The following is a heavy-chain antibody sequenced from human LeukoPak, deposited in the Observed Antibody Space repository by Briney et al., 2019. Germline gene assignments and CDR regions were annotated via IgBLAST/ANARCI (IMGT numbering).Heavy chain of an antibody. CDR2: IIPIFGTA. J-gene: IGHJ4*02. Sequence: ASVKVSCKASGGTFSSYAISWVRQAPGQGLEWMGGIIPIFGTANYAQKFQGRVTITADESTSTAYMELSSLRSEDTAVYYCARAMNSWFLLDLDYWGQGTLVTVSS. CDR3: ARAMNSWFLLDLDY. D-gene: IGHD3-22*01. CDR1: GGTFSSYA. V-gene: IGHV1-69*13.